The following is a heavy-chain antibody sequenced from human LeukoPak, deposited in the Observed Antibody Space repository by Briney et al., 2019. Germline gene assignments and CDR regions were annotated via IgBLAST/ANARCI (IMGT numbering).Heavy chain of an antibody. CDR1: GYSFTTYW. CDR2: IDPSDSYT. CDR3: ARPNITSYYDSRGYDAFDV. Sequence: QSLKISCKGSGYSFTTYWISWVRQLPGKGLEWMGRIDPSDSYTNYSPSFQGQVPISADKSVRTAYLQWSSVKASDTAMYYCARPNITSYYDSRGYDAFDVWGQGTMVTVSS. V-gene: IGHV5-10-1*04. J-gene: IGHJ3*01. D-gene: IGHD3-22*01.